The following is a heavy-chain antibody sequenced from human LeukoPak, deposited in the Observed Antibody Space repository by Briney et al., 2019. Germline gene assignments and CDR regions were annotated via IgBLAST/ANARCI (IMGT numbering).Heavy chain of an antibody. CDR3: ARLSGSYPAFDI. Sequence: KFQGRVTTTRDTSASTAYMELSSLRSEDTAVYYCARLSGSYPAFDIWGQGTMVTASS. D-gene: IGHD1-26*01. V-gene: IGHV1-3*01. J-gene: IGHJ3*02.